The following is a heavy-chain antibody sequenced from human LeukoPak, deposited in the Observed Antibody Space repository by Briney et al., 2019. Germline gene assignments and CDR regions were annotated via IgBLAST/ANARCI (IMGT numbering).Heavy chain of an antibody. Sequence: ASVKVSRKASGYTFTSYGISWVRQAPGQGLEWMGWISAYNGNTNYAQKLQGRVTMTTDTSTSTAYMELRSLRSDDTAVYYCARHQGELRFYYYSMDVWGQGTRVTVAS. CDR2: ISAYNGNT. CDR3: ARHQGELRFYYYSMDV. J-gene: IGHJ6*02. V-gene: IGHV1-18*01. D-gene: IGHD1-26*01. CDR1: GYTFTSYG.